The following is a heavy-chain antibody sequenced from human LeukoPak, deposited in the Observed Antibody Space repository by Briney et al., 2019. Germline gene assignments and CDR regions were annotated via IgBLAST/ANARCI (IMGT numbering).Heavy chain of an antibody. CDR3: AKLRGDGYNSFDY. CDR1: GFTFSSYE. J-gene: IGHJ4*02. D-gene: IGHD5-24*01. V-gene: IGHV3-48*03. Sequence: GGSLRLSCAASGFTFSSYEMNWVRQAPGKGLEWVSYISSSGSTIYYADSVKGRFTISRDNAKNSLYLQMNSLRAEDTAVYYCAKLRGDGYNSFDYWGQGTLVTVSS. CDR2: ISSSGSTI.